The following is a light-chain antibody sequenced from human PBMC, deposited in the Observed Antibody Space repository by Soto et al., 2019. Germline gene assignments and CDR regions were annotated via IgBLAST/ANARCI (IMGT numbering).Light chain of an antibody. CDR3: QQYSSDSPTWT. Sequence: AIRMTQSASSLSASTGYRVTITCLASQGISSFLAWYQQKPGKAPKLLIYAASSLQSGVPSRFSGGGSGKEFTLNISSLQPDHFATYYCQQYSSDSPTWTFGQGTKVDIK. J-gene: IGKJ1*01. CDR1: QGISSF. CDR2: AAS. V-gene: IGKV1-8*01.